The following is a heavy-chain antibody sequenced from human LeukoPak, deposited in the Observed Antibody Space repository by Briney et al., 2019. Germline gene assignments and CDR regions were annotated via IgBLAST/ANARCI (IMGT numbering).Heavy chain of an antibody. Sequence: TGGSLRLSCAASRFTFRSYWMTWVRQAPGKGLEWVANIKQDGSEKYYVGSVKGRFTISRDNSKNTLYLQMNSLRAEDTAVYYCARDHDSSGPVDYWGQGTLVTVSS. D-gene: IGHD3-22*01. CDR3: ARDHDSSGPVDY. J-gene: IGHJ4*02. CDR2: IKQDGSEK. V-gene: IGHV3-7*01. CDR1: RFTFRSYW.